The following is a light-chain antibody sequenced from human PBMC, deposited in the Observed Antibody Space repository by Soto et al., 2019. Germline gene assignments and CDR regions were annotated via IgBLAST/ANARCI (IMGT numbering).Light chain of an antibody. J-gene: IGKJ1*01. V-gene: IGKV3-15*01. CDR1: QTVSSN. CDR2: GAS. Sequence: EVVMTQSPATLSVSPGERATLSCRASQTVSSNLAWYQQKPGQAPRLLIYGASTRATDIPARFSGSGSGTEFTLTISSLQSEDFAVYYCQQYNNWRTFGQGTKVDI. CDR3: QQYNNWRT.